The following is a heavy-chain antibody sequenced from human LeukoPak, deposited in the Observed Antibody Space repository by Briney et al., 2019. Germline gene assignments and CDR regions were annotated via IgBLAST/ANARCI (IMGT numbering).Heavy chain of an antibody. J-gene: IGHJ4*02. CDR1: GFTFSDYA. V-gene: IGHV3-23*01. Sequence: GGSLRLSCAASGFTFSDYAMSWVRQAPGKGLDWVSVISGSGGSTYYADSVKGRFTISRDNSKNTLYLQMNSLRAEDTAVYYCAKASELGRGYFDYWGRGTLVTVSS. D-gene: IGHD7-27*01. CDR3: AKASELGRGYFDY. CDR2: ISGSGGST.